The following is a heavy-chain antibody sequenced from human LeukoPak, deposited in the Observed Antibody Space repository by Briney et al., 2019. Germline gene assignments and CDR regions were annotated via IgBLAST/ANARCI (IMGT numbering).Heavy chain of an antibody. CDR1: GLSFGDYT. CDR3: AKDLHYGSADY. Sequence: GGSLRLSCEASGLSFGDYTMHWVRQAPGKGLEWVSLISRNGAATKYADSVRGRFTVSRDNAKNALYLQMNSLRAEDTAVYYCAKDLHYGSADYWGQGTLVTVSS. CDR2: ISRNGAAT. D-gene: IGHD3-10*01. J-gene: IGHJ4*02. V-gene: IGHV3-43*01.